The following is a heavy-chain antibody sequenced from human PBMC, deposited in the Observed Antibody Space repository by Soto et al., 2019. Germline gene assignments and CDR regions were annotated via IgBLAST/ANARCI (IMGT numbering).Heavy chain of an antibody. CDR1: GGTFSSYA. CDR3: ARDPPLGWTAMVTPNYYYYGMDV. CDR2: IIPISGTA. V-gene: IGHV1-69*05. J-gene: IGHJ6*02. D-gene: IGHD5-18*01. Sequence: GASVKVSCKASGGTFSSYAISWVRQAPGQGLEWMGGIIPISGTANYAQKLQGRVTMTTDTSTSTAYMELRSLRSDDTAVYYCARDPPLGWTAMVTPNYYYYGMDVWGQGTTVTVSS.